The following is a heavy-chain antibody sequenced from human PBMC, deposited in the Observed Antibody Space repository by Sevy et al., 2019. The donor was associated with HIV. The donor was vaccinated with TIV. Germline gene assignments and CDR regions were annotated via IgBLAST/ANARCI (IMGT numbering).Heavy chain of an antibody. CDR1: GFTFGTYW. Sequence: GGSLRLSCEGSGFTFGTYWMTWVRQAPGKGLEWVANIEQDGSGKDYVDSVKGRFIVSRDNDESVLYLEMKSLRAEDTAVYFCAKDETAMGLHAFDIWGQGTMVTVS. V-gene: IGHV3-7*03. CDR3: AKDETAMGLHAFDI. D-gene: IGHD5-18*01. CDR2: IEQDGSGK. J-gene: IGHJ3*02.